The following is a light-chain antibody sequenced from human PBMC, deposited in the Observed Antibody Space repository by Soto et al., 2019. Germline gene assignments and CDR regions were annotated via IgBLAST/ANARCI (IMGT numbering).Light chain of an antibody. CDR1: SSDIGSHNY. CDR2: DVT. CDR3: SSYTSGCILGVV. Sequence: QSALTQPASVSGSPGQSITISCIGTSSDIGSHNYVSWYQQHPGKVPKLMIYDVTNRPSGVSDRFSGSKSGNTASLTISGLQAEDEADYYCSSYTSGCILGVVFGGGTKLTVL. V-gene: IGLV2-14*01. J-gene: IGLJ2*01.